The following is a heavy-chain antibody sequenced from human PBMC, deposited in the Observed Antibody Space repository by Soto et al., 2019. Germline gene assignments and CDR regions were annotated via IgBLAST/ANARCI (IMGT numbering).Heavy chain of an antibody. Sequence: QVQLEQSGAEVKKPGTSVKVSCKASGYSFATYAIHWVRQAPGQGLEWMGWINPATGNTEYSDKFQDRVTFTRDTSATTAYMELRGLRSEDTAVYYCARRYKSAGWLEPWGQGTLVTVSS. CDR1: GYSFATYA. CDR2: INPATGNT. J-gene: IGHJ5*02. CDR3: ARRYKSAGWLEP. V-gene: IGHV1-3*01. D-gene: IGHD1-1*01.